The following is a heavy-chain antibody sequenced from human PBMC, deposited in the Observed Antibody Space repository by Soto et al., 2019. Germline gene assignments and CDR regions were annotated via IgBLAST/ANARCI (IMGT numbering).Heavy chain of an antibody. CDR2: IRNKANNYAT. D-gene: IGHD3-3*02. V-gene: IGHV3-73*01. J-gene: IGHJ4*02. Sequence: GGSLRLSCSASGFTFSGSAMHWVRQASGKGLEWVGRIRNKANNYATAYAASVKGRFTISRDDSKNTAYLQMNNLKTEDTAVYYCTASAHDTFLDYWAQGSLVTVSS. CDR1: GFTFSGSA. CDR3: TASAHDTFLDY.